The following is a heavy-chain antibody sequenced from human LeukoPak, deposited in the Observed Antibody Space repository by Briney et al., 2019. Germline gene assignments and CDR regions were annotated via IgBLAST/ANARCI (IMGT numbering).Heavy chain of an antibody. D-gene: IGHD6-13*01. CDR2: ISYDGSNK. V-gene: IGHV3-30-3*01. CDR3: ASGSSSWYGEI. Sequence: GESLRLSCAASGFTFSRFAMSWVRQAPGKGLEWVAVISYDGSNKYYADSVKGRFTISRDNSKNTLYLQMNSLRAEDAAVYYCASGSSSWYGEIWGQGTLVTVSS. CDR1: GFTFSRFA. J-gene: IGHJ4*02.